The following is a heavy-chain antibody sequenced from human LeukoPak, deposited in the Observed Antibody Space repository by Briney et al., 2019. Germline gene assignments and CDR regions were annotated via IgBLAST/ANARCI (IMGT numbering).Heavy chain of an antibody. CDR3: TKDKGGDGSGSYIWAGMDV. V-gene: IGHV3-9*01. D-gene: IGHD3-10*01. CDR2: ISWNSGNI. Sequence: GGSLRLSCAASGFSFEDYAMHWVRQAPGKGLEWVSGISWNSGNIGYADSVKGRFTISRDNAKNSLYLQMNSLRAEDTALYYCTKDKGGDGSGSYIWAGMDVWGQGTTVTVSS. J-gene: IGHJ6*02. CDR1: GFSFEDYA.